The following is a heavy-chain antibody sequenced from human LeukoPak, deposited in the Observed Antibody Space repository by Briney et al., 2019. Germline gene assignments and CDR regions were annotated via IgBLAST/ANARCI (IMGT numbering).Heavy chain of an antibody. D-gene: IGHD3-22*01. CDR3: ARDGDYYDSSGYYNWFDP. CDR1: GFTFLDYG. Sequence: GGSLILSCATPGFTFLDYGMSSVRQAPGKGLEWVSGINWNGGSTGYADSMKGRFTISRDNAKNSLYLQMNSLRAEDTALYYCARDGDYYDSSGYYNWFDPWGQGTLVTVSS. V-gene: IGHV3-20*04. CDR2: INWNGGST. J-gene: IGHJ5*02.